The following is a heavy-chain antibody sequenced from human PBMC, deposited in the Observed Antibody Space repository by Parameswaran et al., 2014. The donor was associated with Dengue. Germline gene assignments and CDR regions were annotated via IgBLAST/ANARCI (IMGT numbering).Heavy chain of an antibody. Sequence: GARLVRQPWTRLEWMGWISAYNGNTNYAQKLQGRVTMTTDTSTSTAYMELRSLRSDDTAVYYCARERDSGSYNYYFDYWGQGTLVTVSS. CDR1: G. V-gene: IGHV1-18*04. CDR3: ARERDSGSYNYYFDY. CDR2: ISAYNGNT. D-gene: IGHD1-26*01. J-gene: IGHJ4*02.